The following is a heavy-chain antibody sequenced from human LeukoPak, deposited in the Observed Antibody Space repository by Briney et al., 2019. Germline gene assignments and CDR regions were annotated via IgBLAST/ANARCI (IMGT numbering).Heavy chain of an antibody. V-gene: IGHV4-39*01. Sequence: SETVSLTCTVSGDSISNDFSYWAWIRQPPGKGLEWIGTVYYTGITYYNSSLKSRVTISVDTSKNQFSLTLSSVTAADTAVYYCARHWKQLWPTTFDCWGQGTLVTVSS. CDR1: GDSISNDFSY. CDR2: VYYTGIT. CDR3: ARHWKQLWPTTFDC. J-gene: IGHJ4*02. D-gene: IGHD5-18*01.